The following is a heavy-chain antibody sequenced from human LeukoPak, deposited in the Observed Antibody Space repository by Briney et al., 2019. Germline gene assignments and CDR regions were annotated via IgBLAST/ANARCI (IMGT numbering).Heavy chain of an antibody. J-gene: IGHJ6*02. D-gene: IGHD3-10*01. CDR3: AKDGYNASGNYIHSDGLDV. Sequence: GSLRLSCAASGFTFSSYAMSWVRQAPGKGLEWVSSISGSGAGTYYADSVRGRFTISRDNSKNTMYMQMNSLGAEDTAVYYCAKDGYNASGNYIHSDGLDVWGQGTTVTVSS. V-gene: IGHV3-23*01. CDR2: ISGSGAGT. CDR1: GFTFSSYA.